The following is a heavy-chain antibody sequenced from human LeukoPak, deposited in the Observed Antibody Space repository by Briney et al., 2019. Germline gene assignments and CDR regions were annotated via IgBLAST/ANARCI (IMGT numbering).Heavy chain of an antibody. Sequence: GGSLRLSCAASGFPFSGYAMHWVRQAPGKGLEWVAIISYDGSIEHYADSVRGRFTVSRDDSKNTVYLQMNSLRTDDTARYFCAREEEGELPDYWGQGTLVTVSS. CDR2: ISYDGSIE. J-gene: IGHJ4*02. V-gene: IGHV3-30*03. D-gene: IGHD1-26*01. CDR1: GFPFSGYA. CDR3: AREEEGELPDY.